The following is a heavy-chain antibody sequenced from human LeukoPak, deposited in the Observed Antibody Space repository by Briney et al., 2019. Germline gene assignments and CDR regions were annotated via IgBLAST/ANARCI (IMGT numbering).Heavy chain of an antibody. CDR2: ISGRSSNT. Sequence: GGSLRLSCAASGFTFSNAWMSWVRQAPGKGLEWVSYISGRSSNTKYADSVKGRFTIYRDNAKNSLYLQMNSLRAEDTAVYYCARDSAHIVVVPVVIPPGLDNWFDPWGQGTLVTVSS. V-gene: IGHV3-11*05. D-gene: IGHD2-2*01. J-gene: IGHJ5*02. CDR3: ARDSAHIVVVPVVIPPGLDNWFDP. CDR1: GFTFSNAW.